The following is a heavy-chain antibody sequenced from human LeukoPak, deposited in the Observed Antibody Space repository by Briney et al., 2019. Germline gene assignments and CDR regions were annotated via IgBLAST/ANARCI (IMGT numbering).Heavy chain of an antibody. J-gene: IGHJ4*02. V-gene: IGHV3-48*02. CDR2: ISVSGGVR. CDR1: GYPFSSYS. CDR3: ARDRGYFYDQLDY. D-gene: IGHD2/OR15-2a*01. Sequence: GGSLRLSCVASGYPFSSYSMNWIRQAPGKGLEWVSYISVSGGVRSYADSVKGRFTISRDDARNSLYLQMNSLKDEDAAVYYCARDRGYFYDQLDYWGQGTLVTVSP.